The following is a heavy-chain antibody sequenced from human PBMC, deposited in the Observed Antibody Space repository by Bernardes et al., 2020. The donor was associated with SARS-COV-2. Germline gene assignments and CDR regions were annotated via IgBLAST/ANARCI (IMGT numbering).Heavy chain of an antibody. Sequence: SVKVSCKASGGTFSSYAISWVRQAPGQGLEWMGGIIPIFGTANYAQKFQGRVTITADESTSTAYMELSSLRSEDTAVYYCARSPVGGCSSTSCYRPYYYGMDVWGQGTTVTVSS. CDR2: IIPIFGTA. D-gene: IGHD2-2*01. V-gene: IGHV1-69*13. CDR3: ARSPVGGCSSTSCYRPYYYGMDV. J-gene: IGHJ6*02. CDR1: GGTFSSYA.